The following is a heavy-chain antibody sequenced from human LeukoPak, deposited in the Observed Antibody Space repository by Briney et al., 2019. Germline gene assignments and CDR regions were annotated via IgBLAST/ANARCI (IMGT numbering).Heavy chain of an antibody. V-gene: IGHV4-4*07. CDR2: IYTSGST. D-gene: IGHD3-10*01. CDR1: GGSISSYY. J-gene: IGHJ5*02. CDR3: ARVWLRGVNNWFDP. Sequence: SETLSLTCTVSGGSISSYYWSWIRQPAGKGLEWIGCIYTSGSTNYNPSLKSRVTMSVDTSKNQFSLKLSSVTAADTAVYYCARVWLRGVNNWFDPWGQGTLVTVSS.